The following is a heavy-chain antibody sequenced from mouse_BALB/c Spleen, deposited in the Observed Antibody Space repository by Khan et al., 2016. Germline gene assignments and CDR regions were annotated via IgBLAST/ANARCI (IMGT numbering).Heavy chain of an antibody. V-gene: IGHV4-1*02. CDR3: ARAGYYGYLVN. Sequence: EVKLLESGGGLVQPGGSLKLSCAASGFDFSRYWMSWVRQAPGKGLEWIGEINPDSSTINYTPSLKDKFIISRYNAKNTLYLQMRKVRSEDTVLYYGARAGYYGYLVNWGQGTLVTVSA. CDR1: GFDFSRYW. D-gene: IGHD1-1*01. J-gene: IGHJ3*01. CDR2: INPDSSTI.